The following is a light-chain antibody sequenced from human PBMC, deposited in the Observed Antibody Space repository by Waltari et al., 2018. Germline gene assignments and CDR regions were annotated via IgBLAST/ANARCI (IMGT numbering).Light chain of an antibody. CDR2: WAS. CDR3: QQQYTTPF. V-gene: IGKV4-1*01. Sequence: DIVMTQSPDSLAVSLGERATINCKSSQSVLSNNKNFLAWFQQKPGQPPNLLISWASTRESGVPDRFSGSGSGTYFNLTISSLQAGDVAVYDCQQQYTTPFFGGGTKVEI. J-gene: IGKJ4*01. CDR1: QSVLSNNKNF.